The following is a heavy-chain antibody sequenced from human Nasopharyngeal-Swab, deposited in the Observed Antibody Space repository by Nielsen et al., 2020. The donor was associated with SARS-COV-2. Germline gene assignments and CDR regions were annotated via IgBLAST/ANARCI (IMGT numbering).Heavy chain of an antibody. V-gene: IGHV4-31*03. CDR2: IYYSGST. CDR3: ARAPITMIVVVQGFDI. Sequence: LRLSCTVSGGSISSGGYYWSWIRQHPGKGLEWIGYIYYSGSTYYNPSLKSRVIISVDTSKNQFSLKLSSVTAAATAVYYCARAPITMIVVVQGFDIWGQGTMVTVSS. D-gene: IGHD3-22*01. J-gene: IGHJ3*02. CDR1: GGSISSGGYY.